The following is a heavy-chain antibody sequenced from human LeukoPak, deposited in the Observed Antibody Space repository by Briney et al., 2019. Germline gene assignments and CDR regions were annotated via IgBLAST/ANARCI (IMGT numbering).Heavy chain of an antibody. CDR2: ISSSSSYI. D-gene: IGHD1-26*01. CDR3: ARDGNRGDSYYYYYMDV. J-gene: IGHJ6*03. CDR1: GFTFRSYG. Sequence: GGSLRLSCAASGFTFRSYGMHWVRQAPGKGLEWVSSISSSSSYIYYADSVKGRFTISRDNAKNSLYLQMNSLRAEDTAVYYCARDGNRGDSYYYYYMDVWGKGTTVTVSS. V-gene: IGHV3-21*01.